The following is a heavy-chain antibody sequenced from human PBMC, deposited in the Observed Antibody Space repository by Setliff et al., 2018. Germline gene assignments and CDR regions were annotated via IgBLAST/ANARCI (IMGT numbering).Heavy chain of an antibody. CDR2: INHRGST. CDR3: ARGRNIAARLPDS. D-gene: IGHD6-6*01. Sequence: SETLSLTCAAYGGTFSDYHWTWIRQSPEKGLEWIGEINHRGSTNYNPSLKSRVTISIDTPKDQFSLKLISMTAADTAVYYCARGRNIAARLPDSWGQGTLVTVSS. J-gene: IGHJ4*02. V-gene: IGHV4-34*01. CDR1: GGTFSDYH.